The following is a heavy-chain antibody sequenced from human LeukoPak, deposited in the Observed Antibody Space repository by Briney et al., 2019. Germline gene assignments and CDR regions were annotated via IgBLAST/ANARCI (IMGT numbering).Heavy chain of an antibody. V-gene: IGHV3-30*18. CDR3: AQGGRSSSRGWYVDY. J-gene: IGHJ4*02. Sequence: PGRSLRLSCAASGFTFSSYGMPWVRQAPGKGLEWVAVISYDGSNKYYADSVKGRFTISRDNSKNTLYLQMNSLRAEDTAVYYCAQGGRSSSRGWYVDYWGQGTLVTVSS. CDR1: GFTFSSYG. D-gene: IGHD6-19*01. CDR2: ISYDGSNK.